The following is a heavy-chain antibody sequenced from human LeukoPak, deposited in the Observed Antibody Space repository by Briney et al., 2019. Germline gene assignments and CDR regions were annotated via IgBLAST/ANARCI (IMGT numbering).Heavy chain of an antibody. V-gene: IGHV3-30*04. Sequence: GRSLRLSCAASGFTFSSYAMHRVRQAPGKGLEWVAVISYDGSNKYYADSVKGRFTISRDNSKNTLYLQMNSLRAEDTAVYHCARDSSSWGSGFDYWGQGTLVTVSS. J-gene: IGHJ4*02. CDR2: ISYDGSNK. CDR3: ARDSSSWGSGFDY. CDR1: GFTFSSYA. D-gene: IGHD6-13*01.